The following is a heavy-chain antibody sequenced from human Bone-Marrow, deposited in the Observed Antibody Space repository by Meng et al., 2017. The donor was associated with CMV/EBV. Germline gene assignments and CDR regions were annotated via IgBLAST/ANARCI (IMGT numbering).Heavy chain of an antibody. CDR1: GFTFSSYS. CDR2: ISSSSSYI. D-gene: IGHD2-2*01. Sequence: GGSLRLSCAASGFTFSSYSMNWVRQAPGKGLEWVSSISSSSSYIYYADSVKGRFTISRDNAKNSLYLQMNSLRAEDTAVYYCARDRLRGVVVPAATLNWFDPWVQGTLVTVSS. V-gene: IGHV3-21*01. CDR3: ARDRLRGVVVPAATLNWFDP. J-gene: IGHJ5*02.